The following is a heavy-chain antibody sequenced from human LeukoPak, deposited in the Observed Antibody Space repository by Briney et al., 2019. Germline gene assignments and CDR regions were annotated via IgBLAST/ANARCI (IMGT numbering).Heavy chain of an antibody. Sequence: GGSLRLSCADSGFTFSSYSMKWVRQAPGKGLEWVSSISSSSSYKYYADSVKGRFTISRDNAKNSLYLQMNSLRAEDTAVYYCARDGRGYSGYDYNYYYGMDVWGQGTTVTVSS. D-gene: IGHD5-12*01. V-gene: IGHV3-21*01. CDR1: GFTFSSYS. CDR2: ISSSSSYK. J-gene: IGHJ6*02. CDR3: ARDGRGYSGYDYNYYYGMDV.